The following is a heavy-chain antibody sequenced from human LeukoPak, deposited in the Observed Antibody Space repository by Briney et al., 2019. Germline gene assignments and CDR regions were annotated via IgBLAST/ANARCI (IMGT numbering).Heavy chain of an antibody. D-gene: IGHD1-26*01. V-gene: IGHV1-69*13. CDR3: ARSKSVGATSFDY. Sequence: SVKVSYKASGGTFSSYAISWVRQAPGQGLEWMGGIIPIFGTANYAQKFQGRVTITADESTSTAYMELSGLRSEDTAVYYCARSKSVGATSFDYWGQGTLVTVSS. CDR1: GGTFSSYA. CDR2: IIPIFGTA. J-gene: IGHJ4*02.